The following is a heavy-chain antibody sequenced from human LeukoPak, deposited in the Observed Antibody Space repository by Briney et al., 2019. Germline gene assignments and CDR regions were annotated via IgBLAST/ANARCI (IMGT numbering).Heavy chain of an antibody. CDR1: GFTFSSYS. D-gene: IGHD2-8*01. CDR2: ISGSADTA. Sequence: PGGSLRLSCAASGFTFSSYSMNWVRQAPGKGLEWISYISGSADTAYYADSVKGRFTMSRDNARNSLYLQMNSLGAEDTAVYYCTRVGQSYSTSGQALDHWGQGTLVTVSS. CDR3: TRVGQSYSTSGQALDH. V-gene: IGHV3-48*04. J-gene: IGHJ4*02.